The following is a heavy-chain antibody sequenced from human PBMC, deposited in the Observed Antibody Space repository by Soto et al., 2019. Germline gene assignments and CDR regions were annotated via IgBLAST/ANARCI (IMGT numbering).Heavy chain of an antibody. CDR3: AKDKPSEQQLDYYGMDV. D-gene: IGHD6-13*01. V-gene: IGHV3-23*01. Sequence: EVQLLESGGGLVQPGGSLRLSCAASGFTFSSYAMSWVRQAPGKGLEWVSAISGSGGSTYYADSVKGRFTISRDNSKNTLYLQMNSMRAEDTAVYYCAKDKPSEQQLDYYGMDVWGQGTTVTVSS. J-gene: IGHJ6*02. CDR1: GFTFSSYA. CDR2: ISGSGGST.